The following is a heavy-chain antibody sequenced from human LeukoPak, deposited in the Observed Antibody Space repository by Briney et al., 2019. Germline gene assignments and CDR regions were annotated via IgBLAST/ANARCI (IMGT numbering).Heavy chain of an antibody. CDR3: ARLNLVVAIDY. V-gene: IGHV5-51*01. Sequence: GEFLKISCRGSGYSFTNYWIGWVRQMPGKGLEWMGIIYPGDSDTRYSPSFQGQVTISVDKSISTAYLQWSSLRASDTAMYYCARLNLVVAIDYWGQGTLVTVSS. D-gene: IGHD3-22*01. CDR2: IYPGDSDT. CDR1: GYSFTNYW. J-gene: IGHJ4*02.